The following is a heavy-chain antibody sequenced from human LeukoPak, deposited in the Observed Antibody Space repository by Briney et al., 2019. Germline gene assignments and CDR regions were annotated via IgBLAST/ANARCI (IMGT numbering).Heavy chain of an antibody. CDR2: IDWDDDK. CDR3: ARNRGMYYYDSSGYYYSYYYYMDV. D-gene: IGHD3-22*01. J-gene: IGHJ6*03. Sequence: SGPALVKPTQTLTLTCTFSGFSLSTSGMCVSWIRQPPGKALEWLARIDWDDDKYYSTSLKTRLTISKDTSKNQVVLTMTNMDPVDTATYYCARNRGMYYYDSSGYYYSYYYYMDVWGKGTTVTASS. V-gene: IGHV2-70*11. CDR1: GFSLSTSGMC.